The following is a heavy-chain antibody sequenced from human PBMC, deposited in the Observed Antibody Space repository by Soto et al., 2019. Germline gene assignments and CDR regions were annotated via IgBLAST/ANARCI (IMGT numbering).Heavy chain of an antibody. D-gene: IGHD3-22*01. Sequence: GGSLRLSCAASGFSVSSNYMNWVRQAPGKGLEWLSVIYSGGDTHYADSVKGRFSVSRDNSENRVYLEMKSLRVEDTAIYYCARDLFSQYSHDTSGFQKWGMGTLVPVSS. J-gene: IGHJ4*02. CDR3: ARDLFSQYSHDTSGFQK. CDR2: IYSGGDT. CDR1: GFSVSSNY. V-gene: IGHV3-53*05.